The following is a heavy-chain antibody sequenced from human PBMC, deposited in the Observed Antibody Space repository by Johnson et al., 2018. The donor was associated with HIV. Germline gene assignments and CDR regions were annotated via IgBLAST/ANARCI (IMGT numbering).Heavy chain of an antibody. CDR3: ARPSVTTRDAFDI. D-gene: IGHD4-17*01. V-gene: IGHV3-74*01. J-gene: IGHJ3*02. CDR1: GFTFSSYW. CDR2: INSDGSST. Sequence: VQLVESGGGLVQPGGSLRLSCAASGFTFSSYWMHWVRQAPGKGLVWVSRINSDGSSTSYADSVKGRFTISRDNAKNTLYLQMNSLRAEDTALYYCARPSVTTRDAFDIWGQGTMVTVSS.